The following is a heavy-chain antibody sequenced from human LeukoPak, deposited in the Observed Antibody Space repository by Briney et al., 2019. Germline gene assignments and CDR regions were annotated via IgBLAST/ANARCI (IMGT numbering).Heavy chain of an antibody. D-gene: IGHD3-22*01. CDR1: GFTFSSYE. Sequence: PGGSLRLSCAASGFTFSSYEMNWVRQAPGKGLEWVSYISSSGSTIYYADSVKGRFTISRDNAKNTLYLQMNSLRAEDTAVYYCARGDTYYYEGGGRNTRAFDIWGQGTMVTVSS. CDR2: ISSSGSTI. J-gene: IGHJ3*02. CDR3: ARGDTYYYEGGGRNTRAFDI. V-gene: IGHV3-48*03.